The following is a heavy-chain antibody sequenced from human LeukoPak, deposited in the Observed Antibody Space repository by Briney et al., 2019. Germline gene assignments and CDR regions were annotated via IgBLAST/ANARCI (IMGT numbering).Heavy chain of an antibody. D-gene: IGHD3-10*01. CDR1: GFIFNHYA. V-gene: IGHV3-23*01. J-gene: IGHJ4*02. CDR2: ISPSHGST. CDR3: AKEKTVRGVIPLHLDY. Sequence: GGSLRLSCAASGFIFNHYAMSWVRQAPGKGLEWVSGISPSHGSTYYADSVRGRFSISRDNSKNTLYLHMNSLRVEDSALYYCAKEKTVRGVIPLHLDYWGQGSLVTVSS.